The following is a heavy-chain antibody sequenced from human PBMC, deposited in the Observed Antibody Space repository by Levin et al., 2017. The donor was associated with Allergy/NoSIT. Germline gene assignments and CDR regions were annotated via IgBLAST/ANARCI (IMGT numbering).Heavy chain of an antibody. CDR3: ARVGITIFGVVTAEYFQH. CDR2: ISAYNGNT. Sequence: GASVKVSCKASGYTFTSYGISWVRQAPGQGLEWMGWISAYNGNTNYAQKLQGRVTMTTDTSTSTAYMELRSLRSDDTAVYYCARVGITIFGVVTAEYFQHWGQGTLVTVSS. CDR1: GYTFTSYG. D-gene: IGHD3-3*01. V-gene: IGHV1-18*01. J-gene: IGHJ1*01.